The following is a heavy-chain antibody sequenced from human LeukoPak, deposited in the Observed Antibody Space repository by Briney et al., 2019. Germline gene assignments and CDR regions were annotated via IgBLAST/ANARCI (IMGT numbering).Heavy chain of an antibody. J-gene: IGHJ4*02. V-gene: IGHV3-64*01. CDR1: GFTFSSYA. CDR2: ISSNGGSS. CDR3: AMWAMVRGLFDY. D-gene: IGHD3-10*01. Sequence: GGSLRLSCAASGFTFSSYAMHWVRQAPGKGLEYVSAISSNGGSSYYANSVKGRFTISRDNSKNTLYLQMNSLRAEDTAVYYCAMWAMVRGLFDYWGQGTLVTVSS.